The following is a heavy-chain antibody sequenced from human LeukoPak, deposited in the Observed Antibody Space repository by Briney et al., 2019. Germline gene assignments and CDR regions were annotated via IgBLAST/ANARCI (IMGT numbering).Heavy chain of an antibody. CDR1: GYTFTNYY. D-gene: IGHD1-1*01. V-gene: IGHV1-46*01. J-gene: IGHJ6*04. CDR3: ARDTNERLSYHYYGMDV. CDR2: INPGGGST. Sequence: GASVKVSCKASGYTFTNYYVHWVRQAPGQGPEWLGIINPGGGSTSYAQNFQGRVTITRDTSTSTVYMGLNSLRSEDTAVYYCARDTNERLSYHYYGMDVWGKGTTVTVSS.